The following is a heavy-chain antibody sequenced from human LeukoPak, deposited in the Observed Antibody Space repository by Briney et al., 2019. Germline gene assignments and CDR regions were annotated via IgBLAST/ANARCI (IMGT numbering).Heavy chain of an antibody. CDR2: FDPEDGET. Sequence: ASVKVSCKVSGYTLTELSMHWVRQAPGKGLEWIGGFDPEDGETIYAQKFQGRVTMTEDTSTDTAYMELSSLRSEDTAVYYCATVRLRRIVGATGDWFDPWGQGTLVTVSS. CDR3: ATVRLRRIVGATGDWFDP. V-gene: IGHV1-24*01. D-gene: IGHD1-26*01. CDR1: GYTLTELS. J-gene: IGHJ5*02.